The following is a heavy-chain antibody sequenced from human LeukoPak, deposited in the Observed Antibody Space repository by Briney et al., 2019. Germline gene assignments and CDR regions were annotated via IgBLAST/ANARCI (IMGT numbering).Heavy chain of an antibody. Sequence: QPGGSLRLSCAASGFTFSGSAMHWVRQASGKGLEWVGRIRSKANSYATAYAASVKGRFTISRDDSKNTAYLQMNSLKTEDTAVHYCTSTGSPLGYCSGGSCQTQYWGQRTLVTVSS. CDR2: IRSKANSYAT. V-gene: IGHV3-73*01. J-gene: IGHJ4*02. CDR3: TSTGSPLGYCSGGSCQTQY. D-gene: IGHD2-15*01. CDR1: GFTFSGSA.